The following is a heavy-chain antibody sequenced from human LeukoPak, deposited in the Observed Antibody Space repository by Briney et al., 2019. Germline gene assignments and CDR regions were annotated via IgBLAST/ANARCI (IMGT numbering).Heavy chain of an antibody. D-gene: IGHD3-9*01. V-gene: IGHV4-38-2*02. CDR1: GYAISSGYY. J-gene: IGHJ4*02. CDR2: VYHSGSI. Sequence: PSETLSLTCAVSGYAISSGYYWGWIRQPPGKGLEWIGTVYHSGSIYYNPSLKSRLTMSIDTSKNQFSLKLTSVTAADTAVYYCAREPSTVPTTGPDYWGQGALVTVSS. CDR3: AREPSTVPTTGPDY.